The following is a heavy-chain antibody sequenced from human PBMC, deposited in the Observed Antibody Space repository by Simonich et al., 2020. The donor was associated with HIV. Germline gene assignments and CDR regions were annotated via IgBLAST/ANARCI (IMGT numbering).Heavy chain of an antibody. Sequence: QVQLQQWGAGLLKPSETLSLTCAVYGGSFSGYYWSWIRQPPVKGLEWIGEINHSGSTNYNPSLKSRVTISLDTSKNQFSLKLSSVTAADTAVYYCARRHPTTVTTPYFDYWGQGTLVTVSS. CDR3: ARRHPTTVTTPYFDY. D-gene: IGHD4-17*01. CDR2: INHSGST. J-gene: IGHJ4*02. V-gene: IGHV4-34*01. CDR1: GGSFSGYY.